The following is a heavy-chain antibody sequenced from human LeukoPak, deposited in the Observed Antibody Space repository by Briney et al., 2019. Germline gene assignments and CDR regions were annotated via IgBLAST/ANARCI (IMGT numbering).Heavy chain of an antibody. Sequence: GGSLRLSCAASGFTFSGSWMHWVRQAPGKGLVWVSHINRDGSSTTYADSVRGRFTISRDNAKNTLYLQMNSLRTEDTAVYSCARPNQYGGFDYWGQGTLVTVSS. V-gene: IGHV3-74*01. CDR2: INRDGSST. D-gene: IGHD4/OR15-4a*01. J-gene: IGHJ4*02. CDR3: ARPNQYGGFDY. CDR1: GFTFSGSW.